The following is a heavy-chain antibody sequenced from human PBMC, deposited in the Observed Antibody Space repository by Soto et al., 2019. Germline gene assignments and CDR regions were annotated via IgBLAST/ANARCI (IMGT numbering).Heavy chain of an antibody. V-gene: IGHV4-39*02. J-gene: IGHJ6*02. CDR2: MYYSGST. CDR3: ARVFGFGGMDV. D-gene: IGHD3-10*01. Sequence: SETLSLTCTVSGGSISSSSYFWGWIRQPPGKGLEWIGSMYYSGSTNYNPSLKSRVTISVDTSKNQFSLKLSSVTAADTAVYYCARVFGFGGMDVWGQGTTVTVSS. CDR1: GGSISSSSYF.